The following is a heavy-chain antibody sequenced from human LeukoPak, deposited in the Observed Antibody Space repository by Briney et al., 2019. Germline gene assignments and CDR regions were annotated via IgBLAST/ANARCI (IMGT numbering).Heavy chain of an antibody. Sequence: AGGSLRLSCAASGFTFSSYAMGWVRQAPGKGLEWVSGISGSGGTTYYADSVKGRFTISRDNSKNTLYLQMNSLRAEDTAVYYCAKGEVPAGRGYYFDYWGQGTLVTVSS. CDR1: GFTFSSYA. CDR3: AKGEVPAGRGYYFDY. D-gene: IGHD2-2*01. V-gene: IGHV3-23*01. J-gene: IGHJ4*02. CDR2: ISGSGGTT.